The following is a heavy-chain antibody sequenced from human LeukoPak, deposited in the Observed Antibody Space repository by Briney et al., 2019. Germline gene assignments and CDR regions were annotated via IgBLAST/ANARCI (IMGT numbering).Heavy chain of an antibody. CDR3: ARWYYDILTGYLDAFDI. Sequence: ASVKVSCKASGCTFTSYGISWVRQAPGQGLEWMGWISAYNGNTNYAQKLQGRVTMTTDTSTSTAYMELRSLRSDDTAVYYCARWYYDILTGYLDAFDIWGQGTMVTVSS. CDR2: ISAYNGNT. V-gene: IGHV1-18*01. D-gene: IGHD3-9*01. J-gene: IGHJ3*02. CDR1: GCTFTSYG.